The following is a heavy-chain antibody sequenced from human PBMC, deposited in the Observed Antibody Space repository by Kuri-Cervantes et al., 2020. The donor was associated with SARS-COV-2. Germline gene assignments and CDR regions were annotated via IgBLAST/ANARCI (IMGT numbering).Heavy chain of an antibody. CDR3: ARGPHNAFDI. CDR2: MNPDTGNT. J-gene: IGHJ3*02. Sequence: ASVKVSCKASGYTFTTYDINWVRQATGQGLEWMGWMNPDTGNTGYAQKFEGRVTITRNTSISTAYMELSSLRSEDTAVYYCARGPHNAFDIWGQGTMVTVSS. CDR1: GYTFTTYD. V-gene: IGHV1-8*03.